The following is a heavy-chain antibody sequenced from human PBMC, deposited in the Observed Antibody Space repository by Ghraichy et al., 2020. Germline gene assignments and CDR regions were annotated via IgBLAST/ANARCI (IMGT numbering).Heavy chain of an antibody. CDR1: DFTFTDYA. CDR2: ISFDGNNK. CDR3: ARDPYCSGGGCPHLDS. V-gene: IGHV3-30*04. J-gene: IGHJ4*02. Sequence: GGSLRLSCAASDFTFTDYALHWVRQSPGKGLEWVAFISFDGNNKFYAGPVKGRFSVSRDNSKNTLHLEMNSLREEDTAVYYCARDPYCSGGGCPHLDSWGQGTMVTVSS. D-gene: IGHD2-15*01.